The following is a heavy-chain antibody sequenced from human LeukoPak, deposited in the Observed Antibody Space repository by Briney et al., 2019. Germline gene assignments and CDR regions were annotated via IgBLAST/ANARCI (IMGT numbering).Heavy chain of an antibody. CDR1: GFTFSTYW. D-gene: IGHD1-26*01. CDR2: IKSDGSST. V-gene: IGHV3-74*01. Sequence: GGSLRLSCAASGFTFSTYWMHWVRQAPGKGLVWVSHIKSDGSSTSYADSVKGRFTISRDNSMNTVSLQMNSLRGEDTAVYYCAKDVRVGGGGMDVWGQGTPVTVSS. CDR3: AKDVRVGGGGMDV. J-gene: IGHJ6*02.